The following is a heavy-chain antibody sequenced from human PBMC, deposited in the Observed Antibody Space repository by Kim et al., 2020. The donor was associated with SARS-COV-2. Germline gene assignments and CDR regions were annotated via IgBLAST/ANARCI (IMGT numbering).Heavy chain of an antibody. V-gene: IGHV4-4*02. Sequence: SETLSLTCAVSGGYISSSNWWSWVRQPPGKGLEWIGEIYHSGSTNYNPSLKSRVTISVDKSKNQFSLKLSSVTAADTAVYYCARLVAAGTIADYWGQGTLVTVSS. D-gene: IGHD6-13*01. CDR1: GGYISSSNW. J-gene: IGHJ4*02. CDR3: ARLVAAGTIADY. CDR2: IYHSGST.